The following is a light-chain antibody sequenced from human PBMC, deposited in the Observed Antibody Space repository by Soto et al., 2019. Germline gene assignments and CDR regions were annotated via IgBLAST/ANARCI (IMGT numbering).Light chain of an antibody. CDR3: QHRWNWAYG. J-gene: IGKJ2*03. CDR2: DAS. V-gene: IGKV3-11*01. Sequence: EIVLTQSPATLSLSPGERATLSCRASESVNNFLAWYQQQPGQAPRLLIYDASNRATGVPARFSASGSGTAFALTISTLESEDFALYSCQHRWNWAYGFGQGTKLEI. CDR1: ESVNNF.